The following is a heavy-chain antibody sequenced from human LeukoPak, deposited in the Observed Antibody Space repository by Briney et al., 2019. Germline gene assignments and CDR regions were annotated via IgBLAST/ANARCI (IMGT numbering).Heavy chain of an antibody. CDR3: ARRAYSAAYWKHFDY. CDR2: IYYHENT. CDR1: GVSISSSSDY. D-gene: IGHD1-1*01. J-gene: IGHJ4*02. Sequence: SETLSLTCTVSGVSISSSSDYWGWIRQAPGKGLEWIGSIYYHENTYYNSSLKSRVTISVDTSKNQFSLKLNSVTAADTAVYFCARRAYSAAYWKHFDYWGQGTLVTVSS. V-gene: IGHV4-39*01.